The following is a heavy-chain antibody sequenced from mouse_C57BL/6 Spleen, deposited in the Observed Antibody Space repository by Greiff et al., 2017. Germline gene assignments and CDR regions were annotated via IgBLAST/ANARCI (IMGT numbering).Heavy chain of an antibody. V-gene: IGHV5-9-1*02. CDR1: GFTFSSYA. J-gene: IGHJ3*01. D-gene: IGHD2-2*01. CDR2: ISSGGDYL. Sequence: EVQVVESGEGLVKPGGSLKLSCAASGFTFSSYAMSWVRQTPEKRLEWVAYISSGGDYLYYADTVKGRFTLSRDNARNTLYLQMSSLKSEDTAMYYCTRAMVTSWFAYWGQGTLVTVSA. CDR3: TRAMVTSWFAY.